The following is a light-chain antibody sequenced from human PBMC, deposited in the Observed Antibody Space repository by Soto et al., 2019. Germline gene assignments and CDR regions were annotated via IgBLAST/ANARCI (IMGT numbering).Light chain of an antibody. CDR3: QTWGTGMV. CDR1: SGHSSYA. Sequence: QLVLTQSPSASASLGASVKLTCTLSSGHSSYAIAWHQQQPEKGPRYLMKFNSDGSHSKGDGIPDRFSGSSSGAERYLTISSLQSEDEADYYCQTWGTGMVFGGGTKLTVL. CDR2: FNSDGSH. J-gene: IGLJ2*01. V-gene: IGLV4-69*01.